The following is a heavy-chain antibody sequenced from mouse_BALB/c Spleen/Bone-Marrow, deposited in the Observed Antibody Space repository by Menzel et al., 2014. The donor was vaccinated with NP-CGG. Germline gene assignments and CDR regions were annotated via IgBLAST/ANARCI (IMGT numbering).Heavy chain of an antibody. Sequence: QVQLQQSGAELMKPGASVKISCKATGYTFSSHWIEWVKQRPGHGLEWIGEILPGSGTTNYNEKFKGKATFTADTSSNTAYMQLSSLTSEDSAVYYCARGTYRYYFDYWGQGTTLTVSS. D-gene: IGHD2-14*01. V-gene: IGHV1-9*01. J-gene: IGHJ2*01. CDR2: ILPGSGTT. CDR3: ARGTYRYYFDY. CDR1: GYTFSSHW.